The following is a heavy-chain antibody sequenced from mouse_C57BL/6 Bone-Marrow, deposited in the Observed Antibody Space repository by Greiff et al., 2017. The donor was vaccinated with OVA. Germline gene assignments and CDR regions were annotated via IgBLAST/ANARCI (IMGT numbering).Heavy chain of an antibody. CDR1: GFTFSSYG. V-gene: IGHV5-6*01. CDR2: ISSGGSYT. CDR3: ARHWDYGSFFDY. Sequence: EVKLVESGGDLVKPGGSLKLSCAASGFTFSSYGMSWVRQTPDKRLAWVATISSGGSYTSSPDSVKGRFPISRDNAKNTLYLQMSILKSEDTAMYYCARHWDYGSFFDYWGQGTTLTVSS. J-gene: IGHJ2*01. D-gene: IGHD1-1*01.